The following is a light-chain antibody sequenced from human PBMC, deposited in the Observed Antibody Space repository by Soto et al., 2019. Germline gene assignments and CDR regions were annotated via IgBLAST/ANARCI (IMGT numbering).Light chain of an antibody. CDR1: QSISSW. CDR2: KAS. J-gene: IGKJ2*01. V-gene: IGKV1-5*03. CDR3: QQYNSWYT. Sequence: DIQMTQSPSTPSASVGDRVTITCRASQSISSWLAWYQQKPGKAPKLLIYKASSLESGVPSRFSGSGSGTEFTLTISSLQPDDFATYYCQQYNSWYTFGQGTKLEIK.